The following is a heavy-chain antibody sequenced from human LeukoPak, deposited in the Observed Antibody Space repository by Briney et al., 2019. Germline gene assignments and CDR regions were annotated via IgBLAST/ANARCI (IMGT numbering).Heavy chain of an antibody. CDR2: IRQDGRAT. J-gene: IGHJ4*02. D-gene: IGHD5-18*01. Sequence: GGSLRLSCVASGFTFADYWMTWGRQAPGKGLWWLANIRQDGRATYYGVSARGRFTISRDNAKNSLYLQLSRVRDEDPAVYYCATSKDTAGGPYWGQGTLVTVSS. CDR1: GFTFADYW. CDR3: ATSKDTAGGPY. V-gene: IGHV3-7*03.